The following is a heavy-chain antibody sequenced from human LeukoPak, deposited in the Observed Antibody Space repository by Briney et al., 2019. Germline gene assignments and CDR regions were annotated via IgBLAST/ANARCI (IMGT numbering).Heavy chain of an antibody. CDR1: GGSISDYY. D-gene: IGHD6-13*01. Sequence: PSETLSLTCTVPGGSISDYYWSWIRQPAGKGLELIGRIYTSEFTNYNPSLKGRVIMSVDTSKNQFSLRLNSATAADTAVYYCARALSRSSSWEFDPWGQGILVTVSS. J-gene: IGHJ5*02. CDR3: ARALSRSSSWEFDP. V-gene: IGHV4-4*07. CDR2: IYTSEFT.